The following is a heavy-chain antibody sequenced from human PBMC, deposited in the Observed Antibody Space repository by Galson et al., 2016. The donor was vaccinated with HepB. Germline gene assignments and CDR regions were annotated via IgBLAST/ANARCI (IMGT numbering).Heavy chain of an antibody. D-gene: IGHD3-10*01. Sequence: SLRLSCASSGFTFSSYGMHWVRQAPGKGLEWVALIWYDGINKYHADSVKGRFTISRDNSNNTLYLQMNSLRAEDTAVYYCARDRGDDAFDIWGQGTMVTVSS. V-gene: IGHV3-33*01. CDR2: IWYDGINK. J-gene: IGHJ3*02. CDR3: ARDRGDDAFDI. CDR1: GFTFSSYG.